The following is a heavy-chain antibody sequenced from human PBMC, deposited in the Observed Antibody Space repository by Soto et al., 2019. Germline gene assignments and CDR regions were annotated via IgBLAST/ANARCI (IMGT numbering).Heavy chain of an antibody. V-gene: IGHV1-18*01. CDR1: GYTFTTYG. CDR2: ISAYNGNT. CDR3: ARDSPPVDY. Sequence: QVQLVQSGAEVKKPGASVKVSCKASGYTFTTYGISWVLQAPGQGLEWMGWISAYNGNTKYAQKLQGRVTMTTDTCTRTAYMELRSLTSDDTAVYYCARDSPPVDYWGPGTLVTVSS. J-gene: IGHJ4*02.